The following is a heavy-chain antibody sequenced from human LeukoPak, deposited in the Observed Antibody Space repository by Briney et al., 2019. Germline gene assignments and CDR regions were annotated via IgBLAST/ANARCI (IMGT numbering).Heavy chain of an antibody. CDR2: IYYTGST. D-gene: IGHD3-3*01. CDR3: AREVFGVARAFDS. J-gene: IGHJ4*02. Sequence: ASETLSLTCTVSGGSISSYYWSWIRHPPGKGLEWIGYIYYTGSTNYNPSLKSRVTISVDTSKNQFSLKLRSVTAADTALYYCAREVFGVARAFDSWGQGTLVTVSS. V-gene: IGHV4-59*01. CDR1: GGSISSYY.